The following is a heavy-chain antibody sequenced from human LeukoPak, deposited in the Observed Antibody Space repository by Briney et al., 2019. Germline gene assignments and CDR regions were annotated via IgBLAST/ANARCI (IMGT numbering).Heavy chain of an antibody. V-gene: IGHV4-59*11. CDR1: GDSISSHC. CDR3: AGIWYSSGYYFDY. Sequence: AETLSLTCTVSGDSISSHCWSWTRQPPGKGLEWIAYIYDTGTTVSNPSPKSRVSMSLDRSKNEFSLQLTSVTAADTAVYYCAGIWYSSGYYFDYWGQGTLVTVSS. D-gene: IGHD6-19*01. J-gene: IGHJ4*02. CDR2: IYDTGTT.